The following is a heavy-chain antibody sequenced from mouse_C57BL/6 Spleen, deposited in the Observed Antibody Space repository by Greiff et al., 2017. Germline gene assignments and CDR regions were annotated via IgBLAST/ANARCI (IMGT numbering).Heavy chain of an antibody. J-gene: IGHJ2*01. V-gene: IGHV1-82*01. D-gene: IGHD1-1*01. CDR1: GYAFSSSW. CDR2: IYPGDGDT. Sequence: VQLQQSGPELVKPGASVKISCKASGYAFSSSWMNWVKQRPGKGLEWIGRIYPGDGDTNYNGKFKGKATLTADKSSSTAYMQLSSLTSEDSAVYFCARSDYEYFDYWGKGTTLTVSS. CDR3: ARSDYEYFDY.